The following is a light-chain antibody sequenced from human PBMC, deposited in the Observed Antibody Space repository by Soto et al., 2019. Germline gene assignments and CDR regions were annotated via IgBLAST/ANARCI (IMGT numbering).Light chain of an antibody. V-gene: IGKV1-39*01. J-gene: IGKJ2*01. CDR3: QQSYSAPYT. CDR1: QSISSY. Sequence: DSQMTQSPSSLSASVRDRVTITCRASQSISSYLNWYQQKPGTDPKLLIYAAFSLQSGVPSRFSASGSGTDCTLTISSLQPEDFATYHFQQSYSAPYTFGQWTKLEIK. CDR2: AAF.